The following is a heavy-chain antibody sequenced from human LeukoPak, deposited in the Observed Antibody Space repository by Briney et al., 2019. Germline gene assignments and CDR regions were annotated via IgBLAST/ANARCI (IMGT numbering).Heavy chain of an antibody. D-gene: IGHD3-3*01. J-gene: IGHJ5*02. CDR1: GYTFTGYY. CDR3: ARDWGGYNNWFDP. V-gene: IGHV1-2*02. Sequence: ASVKVSCKASGYTFTGYYMHGVRQAPGQGLEGMGWINPNRGGTNYAQKVQGRVTMTRDPSISTAYMELSRMRSDETAVYSCARDWGGYNNWFDPWGQGTLVTVSS. CDR2: INPNRGGT.